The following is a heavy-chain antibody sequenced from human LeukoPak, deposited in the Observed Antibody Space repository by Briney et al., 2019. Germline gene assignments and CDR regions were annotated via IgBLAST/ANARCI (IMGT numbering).Heavy chain of an antibody. J-gene: IGHJ4*02. CDR1: GGSFSGYY. V-gene: IGHV4-34*01. Sequence: SETLSLTCAVYGGSFSGYYWSWIRQPPGKGLEWIGEINHSGSTNYNPSLKSRVTISVDTSKNQFSLKLSSVTAADTAVYYCARHYCSGGRDPTPYWGQGTLVTVSS. CDR2: INHSGST. CDR3: ARHYCSGGRDPTPY. D-gene: IGHD2-15*01.